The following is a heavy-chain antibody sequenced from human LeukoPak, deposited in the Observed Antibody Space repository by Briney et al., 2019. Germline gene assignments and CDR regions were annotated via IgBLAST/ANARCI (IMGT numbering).Heavy chain of an antibody. D-gene: IGHD5-24*01. J-gene: IGHJ4*02. CDR1: GFTVSSNY. CDR2: IYSGGST. Sequence: ESGGSLRLSRAASGFTVSSNYMSWVRQAPGKGLEWVSVIYSGGSTYYADSVKGRFTISRHNSKNTLYLQMNSLRAEDTAVYYCARGRDGYNSGIFDYWGQGTLVTVSS. CDR3: ARGRDGYNSGIFDY. V-gene: IGHV3-53*04.